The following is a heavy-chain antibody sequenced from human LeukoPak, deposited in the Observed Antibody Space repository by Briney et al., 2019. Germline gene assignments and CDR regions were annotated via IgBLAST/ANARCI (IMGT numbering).Heavy chain of an antibody. D-gene: IGHD2-2*01. CDR1: GDSVFSNSAA. J-gene: IGHJ4*02. CDR2: TYYRSKWYS. V-gene: IGHV6-1*01. Sequence: SQTLSLTCAISGDSVFSNSAAWNWIRQSPSRGLEWLGRTYYRSKWYSDYEPSVKSRITINPDTSKNQFSLQLNSVTPEDTAVYYCGRGFSEATPGAVNYWGPGTLVTVSS. CDR3: GRGFSEATPGAVNY.